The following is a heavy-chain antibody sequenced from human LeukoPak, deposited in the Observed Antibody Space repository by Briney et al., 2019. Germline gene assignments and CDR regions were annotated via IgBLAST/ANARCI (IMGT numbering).Heavy chain of an antibody. D-gene: IGHD3-10*01. Sequence: GGSLRLSCAASGFTLSNAWMSWVRQAPGKGLEWVSGISGSGRGGDTYYADSVKGRFTISRDNSKNTLYLQMNSLRPDDTAVYYCAKTGSGSWEYWDQGTLVTVSS. CDR1: GFTLSNAW. V-gene: IGHV3-23*01. CDR2: ISGSGRGGDT. CDR3: AKTGSGSWEY. J-gene: IGHJ4*02.